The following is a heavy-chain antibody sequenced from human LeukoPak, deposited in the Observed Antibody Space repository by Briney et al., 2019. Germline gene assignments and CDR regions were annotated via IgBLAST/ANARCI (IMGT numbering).Heavy chain of an antibody. D-gene: IGHD1-26*01. V-gene: IGHV4-59*01. J-gene: IGHJ4*02. CDR2: IYCSGST. Sequence: SETLSLTCTVSGGSISSYYWSWLRQPPGKGLEWIGYIYCSGSTDYNPSLKSRVTISVDTSKNQFSLKRSSVTAADTAVYYCARDSRGSYLGYWGQGTLVTVSS. CDR3: ARDSRGSYLGY. CDR1: GGSISSYY.